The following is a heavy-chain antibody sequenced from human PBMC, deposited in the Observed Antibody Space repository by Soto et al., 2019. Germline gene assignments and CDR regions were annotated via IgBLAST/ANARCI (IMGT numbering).Heavy chain of an antibody. CDR2: SGSKLYGFNP. V-gene: IGHV3-72*01. Sequence: EVQLVESGGDLVQPGGSLRLSCAVAGFIFSDHYMDWVRQAPGKGLEWVGRSGSKLYGFNPLYAPSVKDRFTISRDTSNNLLFLQMNSLRTDDTAVYYGERTPRNYHLDFWGQGTLVTVSS. CDR1: GFIFSDHY. J-gene: IGHJ4*02. CDR3: ERTPRNYHLDF. D-gene: IGHD3-16*02.